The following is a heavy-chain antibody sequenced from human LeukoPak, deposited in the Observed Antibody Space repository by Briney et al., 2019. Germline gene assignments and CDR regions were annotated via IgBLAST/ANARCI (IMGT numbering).Heavy chain of an antibody. D-gene: IGHD3-16*01. Sequence: GRSLRLSCAAPGFTFSDYYMSWIRQAPGKGLEWVSYISSSGSTIYYADSVKGRFTISRDNAKNSLFLQMNSLRAEDTAVYYCARALWGYVGLYWGQGTLVTVSS. CDR3: ARALWGYVGLY. V-gene: IGHV3-11*04. CDR2: ISSSGSTI. J-gene: IGHJ4*02. CDR1: GFTFSDYY.